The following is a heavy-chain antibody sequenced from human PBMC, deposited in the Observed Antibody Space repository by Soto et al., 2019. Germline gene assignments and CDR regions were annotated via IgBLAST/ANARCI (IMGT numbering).Heavy chain of an antibody. CDR2: IYYSGST. CDR1: GGSISSYY. CDR3: ARQYYDILTGYSYYMDV. D-gene: IGHD3-9*01. V-gene: IGHV4-59*08. J-gene: IGHJ6*03. Sequence: SETLSLTCTVSGGSISSYYWSWIRQPPGKGLEWIGYIYYSGSTNYNPPLKSRVTISVDTSKNQFSLKLSSVTAADTAVYYCARQYYDILTGYSYYMDVWGKGTTVTVSS.